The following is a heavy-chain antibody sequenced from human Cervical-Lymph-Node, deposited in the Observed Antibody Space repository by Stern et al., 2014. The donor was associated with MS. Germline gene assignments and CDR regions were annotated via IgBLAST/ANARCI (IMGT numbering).Heavy chain of an antibody. J-gene: IGHJ4*02. CDR3: ARLDTRSFAY. V-gene: IGHV5-51*03. CDR2: TYPGDSDS. D-gene: IGHD2-2*01. CDR1: GYAFATYW. Sequence: EVQLVESGAEVKKPGESLKISCQGSGYAFATYWIGWGRQKPGKGLEGMASTYPGDSDSTYRPSFQGQVPISADKSINAAYLQWSSLTASDTAIYYCARLDTRSFAYWGQGTLVTVSS.